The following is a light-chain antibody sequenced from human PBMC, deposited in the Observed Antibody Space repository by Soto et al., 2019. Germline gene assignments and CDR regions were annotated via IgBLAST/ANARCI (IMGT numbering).Light chain of an antibody. CDR2: EVS. CDR1: SSDVGAYNY. J-gene: IGLJ1*01. V-gene: IGLV2-14*01. CDR3: SSHTTSNTLV. Sequence: ALTQPASVSGSPGQSVTISCTGTSSDVGAYNYVSWYQQHPGKAPKLIIYEVSNRPSGVSNRFSGSKSGNTASLTISGLQAEDEADYYCSSHTTSNTLVFGTGTKLTVL.